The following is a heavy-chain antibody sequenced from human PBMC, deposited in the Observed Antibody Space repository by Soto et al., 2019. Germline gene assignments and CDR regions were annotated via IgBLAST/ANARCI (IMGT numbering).Heavy chain of an antibody. CDR3: ARGLKLRFLEWLSPPNYYYYMEV. J-gene: IGHJ6*03. CDR2: MNPNRGNT. Sequence: ASVKVSCKASVYTFTSYDINWVRQATGQGLEWMGWMNPNRGNTGYAQKFQGRVTMTRNTSISTAYMELSSLRSEDTAVYYCARGLKLRFLEWLSPPNYYYYMEVWGKGTTVTVSS. V-gene: IGHV1-8*01. CDR1: VYTFTSYD. D-gene: IGHD3-3*01.